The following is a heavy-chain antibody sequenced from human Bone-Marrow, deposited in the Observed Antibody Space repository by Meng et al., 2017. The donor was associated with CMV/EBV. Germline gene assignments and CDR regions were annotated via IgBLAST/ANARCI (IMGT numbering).Heavy chain of an antibody. CDR1: GITFSSYS. Sequence: GESLKISCAASGITFSSYSMNWVRQAPGKGLEWVSYISSSSSTIYYADSVKGRFTISRDNAKNSLYLQMNSLRAEDTAVYYCARDSTIVGVKGYYYGMDVWGQGTTVTVSS. V-gene: IGHV3-48*04. CDR3: ARDSTIVGVKGYYYGMDV. CDR2: ISSSSSTI. J-gene: IGHJ6*02. D-gene: IGHD1-26*01.